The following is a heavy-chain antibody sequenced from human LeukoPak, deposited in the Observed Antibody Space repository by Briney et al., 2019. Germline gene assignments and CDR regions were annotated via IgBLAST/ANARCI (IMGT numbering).Heavy chain of an antibody. J-gene: IGHJ4*02. Sequence: ASVTVSCKASGYTFTSYYMHWVRQAPGQGLEWMGIINPSGGSTSYAQKFQGRVTMTRDTSTSTVYMELSSLRSEDTAVYYCARLDTAMAEDYWGQGTLVTVSS. CDR2: INPSGGST. V-gene: IGHV1-46*01. CDR3: ARLDTAMAEDY. D-gene: IGHD5-18*01. CDR1: GYTFTSYY.